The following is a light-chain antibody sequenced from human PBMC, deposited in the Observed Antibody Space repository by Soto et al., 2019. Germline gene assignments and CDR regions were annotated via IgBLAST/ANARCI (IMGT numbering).Light chain of an antibody. Sequence: RVITHSPATLSVSPGERATLSCTVSQSVGSDLAWYQQKPGQAPRLVIYDSFTRATGVPTRISGSGSGTEFTLTISSLQSYDLAVYHCHQYGGSPRTFGRGTKVDIK. CDR1: QSVGSD. CDR2: DSF. J-gene: IGKJ1*01. CDR3: HQYGGSPRT. V-gene: IGKV3D-15*01.